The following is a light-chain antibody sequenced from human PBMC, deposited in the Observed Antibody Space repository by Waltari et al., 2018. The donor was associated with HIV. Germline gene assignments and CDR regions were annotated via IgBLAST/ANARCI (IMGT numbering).Light chain of an antibody. Sequence: QSALTQPASVSGSPGQSITISCTGTNNDVGTYNYVSWYQQHPGKASKLMIYDVTDRPSGVSDRFSGSNSGNTASLTISGLQAEDEADYYCSSYTSSISLVFGGGTKVTVL. CDR1: NNDVGTYNY. CDR2: DVT. V-gene: IGLV2-14*03. J-gene: IGLJ3*02. CDR3: SSYTSSISLV.